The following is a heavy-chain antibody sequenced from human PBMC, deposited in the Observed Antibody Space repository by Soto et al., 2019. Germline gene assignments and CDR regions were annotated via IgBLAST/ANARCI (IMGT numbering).Heavy chain of an antibody. CDR3: ATSLGAVTTDDAFDI. J-gene: IGHJ3*02. D-gene: IGHD4-17*01. CDR2: IYYSGST. Sequence: SWTGQPPGKGLEWIDYIYYSGSTNYNPSLTSRVTISVDTSKNQFSLKLSSVTAADTAVYYCATSLGAVTTDDAFDIWGQGTMVT. V-gene: IGHV4-59*01.